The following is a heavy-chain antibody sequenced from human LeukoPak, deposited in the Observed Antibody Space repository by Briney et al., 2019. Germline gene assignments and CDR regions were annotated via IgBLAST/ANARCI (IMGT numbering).Heavy chain of an antibody. CDR1: GFTLSNYW. CDR3: AKAIAVAGPSVVYFDY. V-gene: IGHV3-7*03. J-gene: IGHJ4*02. D-gene: IGHD6-19*01. CDR2: IKQDGSEK. Sequence: QPGGSLRLSCVASGFTLSNYWMSWVRQAPGKGLEWVADIKQDGSEKYYVDSVKGRFTISRDNAKNSLYLQMNSLRAEDTALYYCAKAIAVAGPSVVYFDYWGQGTLVTVSS.